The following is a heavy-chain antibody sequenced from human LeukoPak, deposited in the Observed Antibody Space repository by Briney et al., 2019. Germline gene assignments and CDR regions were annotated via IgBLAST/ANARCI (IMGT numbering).Heavy chain of an antibody. J-gene: IGHJ4*02. Sequence: PGGSLRLSCAASGFTFDDYAMHWVRQAPGKGLEWVSGINWNGGSTGYADSVKGRFTISRDNAKNSLYLQMNSLRAEDTALYYCAREGRGLTVATFDYWGQGTLVTVSS. D-gene: IGHD4-23*01. V-gene: IGHV3-20*04. CDR3: AREGRGLTVATFDY. CDR2: INWNGGST. CDR1: GFTFDDYA.